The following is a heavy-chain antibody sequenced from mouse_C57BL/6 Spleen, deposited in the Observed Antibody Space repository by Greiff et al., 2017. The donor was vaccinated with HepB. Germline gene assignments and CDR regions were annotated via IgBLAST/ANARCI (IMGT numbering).Heavy chain of an antibody. CDR2: ISSGGSYT. CDR1: GFTFSSYG. D-gene: IGHD1-2*01. CDR3: ARLIKGYAMDY. V-gene: IGHV5-6*01. J-gene: IGHJ4*01. Sequence: EVQLQESGGDLVKPGGSLKLSCAASGFTFSSYGMSWVRQTPDKRLEWVATISSGGSYTYYPDSVKGRFTISRDNAKNTLYLQMSSLKSEDTAMYYCARLIKGYAMDYWGQGTSVTVSS.